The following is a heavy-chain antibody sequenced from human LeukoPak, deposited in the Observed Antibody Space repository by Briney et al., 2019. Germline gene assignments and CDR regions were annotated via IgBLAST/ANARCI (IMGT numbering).Heavy chain of an antibody. V-gene: IGHV3-23*01. Sequence: GGSLRLSCAASGFTFSNYAMNSVRQAPGKGLEWVSSISGGGETTYYADSAKGRFTISRDNSQNTLYLQMNSLRAEDTAVYYCARDYADYVGYFFFDYWGQGTLVTVSS. CDR2: ISGGGETT. CDR1: GFTFSNYA. CDR3: ARDYADYVGYFFFDY. D-gene: IGHD4-17*01. J-gene: IGHJ4*02.